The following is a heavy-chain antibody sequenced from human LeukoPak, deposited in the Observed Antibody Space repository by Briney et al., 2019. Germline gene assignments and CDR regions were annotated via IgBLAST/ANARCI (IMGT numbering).Heavy chain of an antibody. CDR3: ARDRGVDYCSGGSCSHYYYYMDV. CDR1: GYTFTGHY. D-gene: IGHD2-15*01. CDR2: INPNSGGT. Sequence: GASVKVSCKGSGYTFTGHYVHWVRQAPGQGLEWMGWINPNSGGTNYAQKFQGRVTMTRDTSISTAYMELSRLRSDDTAVYYCARDRGVDYCSGGSCSHYYYYMDVWGKGTTVTISS. J-gene: IGHJ6*03. V-gene: IGHV1-2*02.